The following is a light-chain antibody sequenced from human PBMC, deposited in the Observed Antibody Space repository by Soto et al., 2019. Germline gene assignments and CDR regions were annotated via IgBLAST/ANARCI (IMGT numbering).Light chain of an antibody. CDR3: QQYNTHHYT. CDR2: KAS. Sequence: DFQMTQSPSTLSASVGDRVTITCRASQSIHSWLAWYQQKPGRTPKLLIYKASTLESGVPSRFSGSGSGTEFTLTISSMQPDDFATYYCQQYNTHHYTFGQGTKVDIK. V-gene: IGKV1-5*03. J-gene: IGKJ2*01. CDR1: QSIHSW.